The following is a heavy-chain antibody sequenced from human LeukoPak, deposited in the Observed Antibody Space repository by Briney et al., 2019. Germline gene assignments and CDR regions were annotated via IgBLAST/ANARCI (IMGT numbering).Heavy chain of an antibody. CDR3: AKPTALMGYYFGS. J-gene: IGHJ4*02. V-gene: IGHV3-23*01. Sequence: PGGSLRLSCAASGFTFSSDAIGWVRQAPGKGREWGSATSGIGGSTYYADSVKVRFTISRDNSKNTLYLQMNSLRAEDTAVYYCAKPTALMGYYFGSWGQGNLVTVSS. D-gene: IGHD3-16*01. CDR2: TSGIGGST. CDR1: GFTFSSDA.